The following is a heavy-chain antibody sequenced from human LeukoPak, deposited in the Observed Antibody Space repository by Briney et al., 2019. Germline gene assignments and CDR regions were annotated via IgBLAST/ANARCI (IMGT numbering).Heavy chain of an antibody. CDR2: IQYDGSNK. Sequence: GGSLRLSCAASGITFNSYGMHWVRQTPGKGLEWVAFIQYDGSNKYYADSVKGRFTISRDNSKNTLYVQMNSLRAEDTAVYYCARGPFWGKGTTVTISS. J-gene: IGHJ6*04. V-gene: IGHV3-30*02. CDR1: GITFNSYG. CDR3: ARGPF.